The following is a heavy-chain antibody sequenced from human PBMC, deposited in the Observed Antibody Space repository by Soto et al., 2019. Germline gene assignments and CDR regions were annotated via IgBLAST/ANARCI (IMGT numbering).Heavy chain of an antibody. Sequence: VQLVESGGGVVQPGTSLRLSCAASGFVFTNYGVHWFRQAPGKGLEWVAVVWYDGRNYFYADSVKGRFIISRDNGDNTVSLQMNSLRPDDTGVYYCARANGYMGAPFYSDVWGQGTQVTVAS. CDR2: VWYDGRNY. J-gene: IGHJ4*02. V-gene: IGHV3-33*01. CDR1: GFVFTNYG. CDR3: ARANGYMGAPFYSDV. D-gene: IGHD5-18*01.